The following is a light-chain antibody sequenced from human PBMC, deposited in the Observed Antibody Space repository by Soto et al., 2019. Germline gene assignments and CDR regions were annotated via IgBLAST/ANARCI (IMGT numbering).Light chain of an antibody. Sequence: EIVLTQSPGTLSLSPGERATLSCRASQSVSSYLAWYQQKPGQAPRLLIYDASNRATGIPARLSGSGSGTDFTLTISSLEPEDFAVYYCQQRSNWPLTFGGGTKVDIK. CDR1: QSVSSY. V-gene: IGKV3-11*01. CDR3: QQRSNWPLT. CDR2: DAS. J-gene: IGKJ4*01.